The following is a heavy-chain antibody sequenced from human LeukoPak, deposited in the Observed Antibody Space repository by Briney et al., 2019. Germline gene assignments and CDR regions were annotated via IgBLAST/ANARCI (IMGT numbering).Heavy chain of an antibody. CDR3: ARGSLLWFGEPNWFDP. CDR2: IYYSGST. D-gene: IGHD3-10*01. Sequence: PSETLPLTCTVSGGSISSGDYYWSWIRQPPGKGLEWIGYIYYSGSTYYNPSLKSRVTISVDTSKNQFSLKLSSVTAADTAVYYCARGSLLWFGEPNWFDPWGQGTLVTVSS. J-gene: IGHJ5*02. CDR1: GGSISSGDYY. V-gene: IGHV4-30-4*01.